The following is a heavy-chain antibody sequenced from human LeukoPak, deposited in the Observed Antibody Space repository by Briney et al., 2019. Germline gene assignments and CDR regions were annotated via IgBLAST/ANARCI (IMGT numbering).Heavy chain of an antibody. V-gene: IGHV1-2*02. D-gene: IGHD6-6*01. Sequence: AASVKVSCKASGYTFTGYYMHWVRQAPGQGLEWMGWINPNSGGTNYARKFQGRVTMTRDTSVSTAYMELSRLRSDDTAVYYCAREGIAARTNYFDYWGQGTLVTVSS. J-gene: IGHJ4*02. CDR3: AREGIAARTNYFDY. CDR1: GYTFTGYY. CDR2: INPNSGGT.